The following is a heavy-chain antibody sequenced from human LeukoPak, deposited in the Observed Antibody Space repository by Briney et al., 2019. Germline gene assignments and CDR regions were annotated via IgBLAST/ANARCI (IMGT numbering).Heavy chain of an antibody. CDR3: ARIRPYYYDSSDAFDI. D-gene: IGHD3-22*01. V-gene: IGHV3-66*01. CDR2: IYSGGST. Sequence: GGSLRLSCAASGFTFSDYYMSWIRQAPGKGLEWVSVIYSGGSTYYADSVKGRFTISRDNSKNTLYLQMNSLRAEDTAVYYCARIRPYYYDSSDAFDIWGQGTMVTVSS. J-gene: IGHJ3*02. CDR1: GFTFSDYY.